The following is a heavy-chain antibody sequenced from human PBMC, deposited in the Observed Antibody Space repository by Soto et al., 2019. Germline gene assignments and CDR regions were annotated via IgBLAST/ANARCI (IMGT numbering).Heavy chain of an antibody. CDR2: IYDSGNT. D-gene: IGHD2-2*01. CDR1: GDSISSYF. CDR3: VSSRAAIYGDAFDV. Sequence: VQLQESGPGLVKPSETLSLTCSVSGDSISSYFRNWIRQPPGKGLEWIGCIYDSGNTDYNPSLKSRVPMSLSTSKNQFSLNLSSVTAADTAVYYCVSSRAAIYGDAFDVWGQGTMVTVSS. V-gene: IGHV4-59*03. J-gene: IGHJ3*01.